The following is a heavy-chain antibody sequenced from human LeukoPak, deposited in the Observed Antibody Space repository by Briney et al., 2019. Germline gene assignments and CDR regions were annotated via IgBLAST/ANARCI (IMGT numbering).Heavy chain of an antibody. CDR3: AGTRDFWNGYFDY. CDR2: ILHSGST. Sequence: SQTLSLTCDVSGGSITSGTYYWSWIRQPPGKGLEWIGYILHSGSTYQNPSLKSRVTISVDTSKSQFSLKLSSVTAADTAVYYCAGTRDFWNGYFDYWGQGTLVTVSS. J-gene: IGHJ4*02. CDR1: GGSITSGTYY. V-gene: IGHV4-30-2*01. D-gene: IGHD3-3*01.